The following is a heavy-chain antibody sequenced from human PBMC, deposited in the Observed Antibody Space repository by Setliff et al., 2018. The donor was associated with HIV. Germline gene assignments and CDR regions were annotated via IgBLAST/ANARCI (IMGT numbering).Heavy chain of an antibody. CDR1: GGSFTSRSYY. V-gene: IGHV4-39*01. D-gene: IGHD3-3*01. CDR3: ARSKTFYDFWGGYYTHGAFKI. CDR2: IFYSGIT. J-gene: IGHJ3*02. Sequence: ASETLSLTCTVSGGSFTSRSYYWGWIRQPPGQGLEWIWSIFYSGITYYNPSLKSRVTISVDTFKNQFSLNLTSVTAADTAVYYCARSKTFYDFWGGYYTHGAFKIWGLGTMVTVSS.